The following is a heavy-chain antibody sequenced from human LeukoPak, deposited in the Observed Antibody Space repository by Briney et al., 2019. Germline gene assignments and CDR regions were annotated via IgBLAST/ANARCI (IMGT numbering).Heavy chain of an antibody. V-gene: IGHV4-39*07. CDR3: AREGDRRDGSGRRHDY. J-gene: IGHJ4*02. CDR1: GGSISSSSYY. Sequence: PSETLSLTCTVSGGSISSSSYYWGWIRQPPGKGLEWIGSIYYSGSTYYNPSLKSRVTISVDTSKNQFSLKLSSVTAADTAVYYCAREGDRRDGSGRRHDYWGQGTLVTVSS. CDR2: IYYSGST. D-gene: IGHD3-10*01.